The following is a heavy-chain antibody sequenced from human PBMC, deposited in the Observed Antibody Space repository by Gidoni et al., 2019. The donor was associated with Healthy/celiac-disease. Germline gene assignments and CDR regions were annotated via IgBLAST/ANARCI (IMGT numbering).Heavy chain of an antibody. CDR1: GCSISSGGYY. D-gene: IGHD1-26*01. CDR2: IYYSGST. V-gene: IGHV4-31*03. Sequence: QVQLQESGPGLVKPSQTLSLTCTVSGCSISSGGYYWSWIRQHPGKGLEWIGYIYYSGSTYYNPSLKSRVTISVDTSKNQFSLKLSSVTAADTAVYYCARDSTDPPSFDYWGQGTLVTVSS. J-gene: IGHJ4*02. CDR3: ARDSTDPPSFDY.